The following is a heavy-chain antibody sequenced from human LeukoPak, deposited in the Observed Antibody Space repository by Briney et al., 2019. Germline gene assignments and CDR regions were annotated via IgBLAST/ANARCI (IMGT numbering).Heavy chain of an antibody. Sequence: ETLSLTCTVSGGSISSYYWSWIRQPPGKGLEWIGYIYYSGSTNYNPSLKSRVTISVDTSKNQFSLKLSSVTAADTAVYYCARTRLSLGLYGMDVWGQGTTVTVSS. J-gene: IGHJ6*02. CDR2: IYYSGST. CDR3: ARTRLSLGLYGMDV. D-gene: IGHD3-16*01. CDR1: GGSISSYY. V-gene: IGHV4-59*01.